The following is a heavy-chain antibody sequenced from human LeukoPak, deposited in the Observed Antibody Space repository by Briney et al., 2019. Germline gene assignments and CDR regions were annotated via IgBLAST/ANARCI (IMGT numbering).Heavy chain of an antibody. CDR1: GGSISSSSYY. J-gene: IGHJ4*02. CDR2: IYYSGST. CDR3: ARYGRGWYALDY. Sequence: SETLSLTCTVSGGSISSSSYYWGWIRQPPGKGLEWIGSIYYSGSTYYNPSLKSRVTISVDTSKNQFSLKLSSVTAADTAVYYCARYGRGWYALDYWGQGTLVTVSS. D-gene: IGHD6-19*01. V-gene: IGHV4-39*01.